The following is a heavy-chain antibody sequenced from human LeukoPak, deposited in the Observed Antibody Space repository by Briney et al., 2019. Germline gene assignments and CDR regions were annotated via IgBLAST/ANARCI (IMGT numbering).Heavy chain of an antibody. V-gene: IGHV4-39*07. CDR2: IYYSGST. CDR3: ARGKLIVAGSGWFDP. J-gene: IGHJ5*02. CDR1: GDSISSSSYY. D-gene: IGHD6-19*01. Sequence: SETLSLTCTVSGDSISSSSYYWGWIRQPPGKGLEWIGTIYYSGSTYYNPSLKSRVTISVDTSKNQFSLKLSSVTAADTAVYYCARGKLIVAGSGWFDPWGQGTLVTVSS.